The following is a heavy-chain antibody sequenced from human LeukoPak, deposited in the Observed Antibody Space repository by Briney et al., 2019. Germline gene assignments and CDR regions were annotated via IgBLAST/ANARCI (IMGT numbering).Heavy chain of an antibody. J-gene: IGHJ6*02. CDR1: GGSISSYY. V-gene: IGHV4-59*01. D-gene: IGHD1-26*01. Sequence: SETLSLTCTVSGGSISSYYWSWIRQPPGKGLEWIGYIYYSGSTNYNPSLKSRVTISVDTSKNQFSLKLSSVTAADTAVYYCARDRLAIVGATLPIQDYYYYGMDVWGQGTTVTVSS. CDR2: IYYSGST. CDR3: ARDRLAIVGATLPIQDYYYYGMDV.